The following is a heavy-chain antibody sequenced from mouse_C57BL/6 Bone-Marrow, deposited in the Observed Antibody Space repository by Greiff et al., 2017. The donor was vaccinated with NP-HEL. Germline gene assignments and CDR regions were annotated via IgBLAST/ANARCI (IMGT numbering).Heavy chain of an antibody. CDR2: INPGSGGT. Sequence: QVQLQQSGAELVRPGTSVKVSCKASGYAFTNYLIEWVKQRPGQGLEWIGVINPGSGGTNYNEKFKGKATLTADKSSSTAYMQLSSLTSEDSAVYFCARRTAQATHWGQGTTLTVSS. D-gene: IGHD3-2*02. CDR3: ARRTAQATH. CDR1: GYAFTNYL. J-gene: IGHJ2*01. V-gene: IGHV1-54*01.